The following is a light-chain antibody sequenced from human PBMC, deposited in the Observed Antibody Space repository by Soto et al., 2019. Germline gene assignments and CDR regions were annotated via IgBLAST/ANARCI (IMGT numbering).Light chain of an antibody. V-gene: IGKV3-11*01. Sequence: EIVLTQSPATLSLSPGERATLSCRASQTVGSNLAWYQHKPGQAPRLLISGASTRATGVPVRFSGSGSGTEFTLTISSLQSEDFAVYYCQQRSNWPLTFGGGTKVDIK. CDR1: QTVGSN. CDR3: QQRSNWPLT. J-gene: IGKJ4*01. CDR2: GAS.